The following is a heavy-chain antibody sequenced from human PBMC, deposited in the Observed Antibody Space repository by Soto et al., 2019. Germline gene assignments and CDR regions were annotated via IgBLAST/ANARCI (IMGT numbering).Heavy chain of an antibody. CDR2: IYYSGST. V-gene: IGHV4-30-4*01. CDR1: GGSISSGDYY. J-gene: IGHJ5*02. CDR3: ARVRVGVNWFDP. Sequence: SETLSLTCTVSGGSISSGDYYWSWIRQPPGKGLEWIGYIYYSGSTYYNPSLKSRVTISVDTSKNQFSLKLSSVTAADTAVYYCARVRVGVNWFDPWGQGTLVTVSS. D-gene: IGHD3-16*01.